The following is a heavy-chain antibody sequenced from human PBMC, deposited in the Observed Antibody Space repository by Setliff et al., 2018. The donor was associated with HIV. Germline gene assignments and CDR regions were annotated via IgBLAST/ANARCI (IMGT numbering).Heavy chain of an antibody. CDR1: GYIFSTYG. V-gene: IGHV1-18*01. D-gene: IGHD4-17*01. CDR3: AKTTPQPHYYYYVDV. Sequence: ASVKVSCKASGYIFSTYGISWVRQAPGQGLEWMGWISASNGNTHYAQKVQGRVTLTTDTSTNTAYMELRSLRSDDAAVYYCAKTTPQPHYYYYVDVRGKGTTVTVTS. J-gene: IGHJ6*03. CDR2: ISASNGNT.